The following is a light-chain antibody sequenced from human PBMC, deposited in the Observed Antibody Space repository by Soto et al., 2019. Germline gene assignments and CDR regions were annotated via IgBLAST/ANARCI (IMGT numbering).Light chain of an antibody. V-gene: IGLV2-14*01. CDR2: EVS. CDR1: SSDVGGYNY. J-gene: IGLJ1*01. Sequence: QSALTQPASVSGSPGQSITISCTGTSSDVGGYNYVSWYQQYPGKAPKLIIYEVSNRPTGVSNRFSGSKSGHTASLTISGLQSEDEADYFCTSYTSSSTLDVFGTGTKVTVL. CDR3: TSYTSSSTLDV.